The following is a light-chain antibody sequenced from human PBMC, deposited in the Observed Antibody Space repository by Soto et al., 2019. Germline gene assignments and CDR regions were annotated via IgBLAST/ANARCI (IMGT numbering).Light chain of an antibody. V-gene: IGKV1-5*03. J-gene: IGKJ1*01. CDR2: KAS. CDR3: QNYNSYSEA. CDR1: QTISSW. Sequence: DIQMTQSPSTLSGSVGDRVTITCRASQTISSWLAWYQQKPGKAPKLLIYKASTLKSGVPSRFSGSGSGTKFPLTISSLQPDDFATYYCQNYNSYSEAFGQGTKVELK.